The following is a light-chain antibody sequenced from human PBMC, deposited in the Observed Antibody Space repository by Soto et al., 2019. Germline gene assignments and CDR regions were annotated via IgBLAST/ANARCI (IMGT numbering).Light chain of an antibody. CDR3: KQYTDWPLT. V-gene: IGKV3-20*01. J-gene: IGKJ1*01. CDR1: QSVTSNY. Sequence: VMTQSPATLSVSAGVTATLSCRASQSVTSNYLAWYQQKPGQAPRLLIYGISSRATGVPDRFSGSGCGTDLTLTFSSLEPEDFAVYYCKQYTDWPLTFGQGTKVDIK. CDR2: GIS.